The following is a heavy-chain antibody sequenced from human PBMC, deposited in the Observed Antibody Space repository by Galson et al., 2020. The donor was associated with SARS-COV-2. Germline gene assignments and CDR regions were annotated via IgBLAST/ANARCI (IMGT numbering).Heavy chain of an antibody. Sequence: GGSLRPSCSASGFIFSDYAMHWVRQAPGKGLEYVSAISSNGETSFYADSVNGRFTMSRDNSKNMFYLQMTALRLEDTAFYFCLSYSSTRQNHWGQGTLVTVSS. CDR3: LSYSSTRQNH. D-gene: IGHD2-2*01. CDR2: ISSNGETS. J-gene: IGHJ5*02. CDR1: GFIFSDYA. V-gene: IGHV3-64D*06.